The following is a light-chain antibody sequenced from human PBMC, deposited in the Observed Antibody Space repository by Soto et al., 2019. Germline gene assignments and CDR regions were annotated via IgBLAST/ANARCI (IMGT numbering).Light chain of an antibody. J-gene: IGLJ2*01. CDR3: SSYAGSNNVV. V-gene: IGLV2-14*02. CDR2: EGT. Sequence: QSAVTQPASVSGSPGQSITISCTGTSNDVGTYNLVSWYQQHPGKAPKLMIYEGTKRPSGVPDRFSGSKSGNTASLTVSGLQAEDEADYYCSSYAGSNNVVFGGGTKVTVL. CDR1: SNDVGTYNL.